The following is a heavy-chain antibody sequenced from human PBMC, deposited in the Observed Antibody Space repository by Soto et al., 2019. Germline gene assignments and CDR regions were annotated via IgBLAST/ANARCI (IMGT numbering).Heavy chain of an antibody. CDR2: IYYSGST. D-gene: IGHD6-6*01. Sequence: PSETLSLTCTVSGGSISSSSYYWGWIRQHPGKGLEWIGYIYYSGSTYYNPSLKSRVTISVDTSKNQFSLKLSSVTAADTAVYYCARFGRYSSSYFDYWGQGTLVTVSS. CDR1: GGSISSSSYY. J-gene: IGHJ4*02. V-gene: IGHV4-31*03. CDR3: ARFGRYSSSYFDY.